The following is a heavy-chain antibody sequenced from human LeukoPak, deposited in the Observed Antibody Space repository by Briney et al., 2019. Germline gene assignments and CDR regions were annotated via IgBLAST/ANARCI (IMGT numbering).Heavy chain of an antibody. CDR2: IYHSGST. D-gene: IGHD3-10*01. CDR1: GGSISSGGYS. J-gene: IGHJ5*02. V-gene: IGHV4-30-2*01. Sequence: KASETLSLTCAVSGGSISSGGYSWSWIRQPPGKGLEWIGYIYHSGSTYYNPSLKSRVTISVDTSKNQFSLKLSSVTAADTAVYYCARGITSAWGQGTLVTVSS. CDR3: ARGITSA.